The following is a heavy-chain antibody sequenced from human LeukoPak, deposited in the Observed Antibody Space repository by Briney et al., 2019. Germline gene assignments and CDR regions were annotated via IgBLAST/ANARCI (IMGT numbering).Heavy chain of an antibody. V-gene: IGHV4-61*02. CDR2: INSSGGT. J-gene: IGHJ3*02. Sequence: SETLSLTCTVSGGSISGSSHYWGWIRQPAGKGRGWIGRINSSGGTNYNPSLKRRVTISGDTSKNQFSLKLSSVTAADTAVYYCASSPAGTADFGIWGQGTMVTVSS. CDR3: ASSPAGTADFGI. CDR1: GGSISGSSHY. D-gene: IGHD6-13*01.